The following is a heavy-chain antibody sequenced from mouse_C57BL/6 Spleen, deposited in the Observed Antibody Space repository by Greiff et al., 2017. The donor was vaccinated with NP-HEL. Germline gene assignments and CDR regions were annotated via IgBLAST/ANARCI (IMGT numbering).Heavy chain of an antibody. CDR3: ARRFLYYSNPWFAY. CDR2: INPNNGGT. Sequence: EVQLQQSGPELVKPGASVKISCKASGYTFTDYYMNWVKQSHGKSLEWIGDINPNNGGTSYNQKFKGKATLTVDKSSSTAYMELRSLTSEDSAVYYCARRFLYYSNPWFAYWGQGTLVTVSA. CDR1: GYTFTDYY. V-gene: IGHV1-26*01. J-gene: IGHJ3*01. D-gene: IGHD2-5*01.